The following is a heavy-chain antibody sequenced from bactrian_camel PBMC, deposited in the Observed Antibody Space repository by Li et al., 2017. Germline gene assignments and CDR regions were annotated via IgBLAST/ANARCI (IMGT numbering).Heavy chain of an antibody. V-gene: IGHV3S1*01. D-gene: IGHD5*01. J-gene: IGHJ4*01. CDR2: IGTDDGRT. CDR3: AFAVVGGGLWYDTYEYHY. CDR1: GDTIGRYC. Sequence: HVQLVESGGASVQAGGSLRLSCVASGDTIGRYCMGWFRQAPGKDREAVAAIGTDDGRTYYADSAKGRFTVSQDNGKNTLSLQMTALKPEDTAVYYCAFAVVGGGLWYDTYEYHYWGQGTQVTVS.